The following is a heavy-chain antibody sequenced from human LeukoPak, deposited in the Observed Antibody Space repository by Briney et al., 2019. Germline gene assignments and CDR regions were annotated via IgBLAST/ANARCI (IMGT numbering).Heavy chain of an antibody. Sequence: PGGSLRLSCAASGFTFNNYWMSWVRQAPGKGLEWVANIKQDGSEKFYVDSVKGRFTISRDNAKNSLYLQMNSLRAEDTAVYYCASDCSTISCCCSLGYWGQGTLVTVSS. CDR2: IKQDGSEK. V-gene: IGHV3-7*01. D-gene: IGHD2-2*01. J-gene: IGHJ4*02. CDR1: GFTFNNYW. CDR3: ASDCSTISCCCSLGY.